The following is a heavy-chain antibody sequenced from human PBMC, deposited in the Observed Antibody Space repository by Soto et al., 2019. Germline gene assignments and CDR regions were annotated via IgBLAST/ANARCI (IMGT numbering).Heavy chain of an antibody. Sequence: AASVKVSCKASGYTFTAYYMHWVRQAPGQGLEWMGWINPKSGGTNYAPKFQGRVSMTRDTSISTAHMELSGLRSDDTAMYYCARDPREGRDYESGGYYYTGGNWFDPWGRGTLVTVSS. CDR2: INPKSGGT. J-gene: IGHJ5*02. V-gene: IGHV1-2*02. CDR3: ARDPREGRDYESGGYYYTGGNWFDP. D-gene: IGHD3-22*01. CDR1: GYTFTAYY.